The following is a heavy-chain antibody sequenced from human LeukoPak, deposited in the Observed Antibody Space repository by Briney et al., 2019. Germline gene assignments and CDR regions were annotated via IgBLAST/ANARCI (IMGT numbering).Heavy chain of an antibody. D-gene: IGHD5-18*01. J-gene: IGHJ3*02. CDR2: IYYSGST. V-gene: IGHV4-59*01. Sequence: PSETLSLTCTVSGGSISSYYWSWIRQPPGKGLEWIGYIYYSGSTNYNPSLKSRVTISVDTSKDQFSLKLSSVTAADTAVYYCARGTRLGYSYGPPDAFDIWGQGTMVTVSS. CDR3: ARGTRLGYSYGPPDAFDI. CDR1: GGSISSYY.